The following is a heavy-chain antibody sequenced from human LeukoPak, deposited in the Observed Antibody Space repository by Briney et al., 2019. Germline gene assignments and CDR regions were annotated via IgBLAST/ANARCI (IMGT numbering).Heavy chain of an antibody. CDR3: ARVSNCSSTSCYYYYYYMDV. V-gene: IGHV3-21*01. J-gene: IGHJ6*03. D-gene: IGHD2-2*01. CDR1: GFTFSSYS. Sequence: GGSLRLSCAASGFTFSSYSMNWVRQAPGKGLEWVSSISSSSSYIYYADSVKGRFTISRDNAKNSLYLQMNSLRAEDTAVYYCARVSNCSSTSCYYYYYYMDVWGKGTTVTVSS. CDR2: ISSSSSYI.